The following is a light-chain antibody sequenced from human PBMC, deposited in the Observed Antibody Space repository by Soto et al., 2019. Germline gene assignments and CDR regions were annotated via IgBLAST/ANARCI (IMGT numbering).Light chain of an antibody. Sequence: DVVMTQSPLSLPVTLGQPASISCRSSQSLAYRDGNTYLSWFQQRPGQSPRRLIYRVSNRDSGVPDRFSGSGSGTDFTLKISRVEAEDVGVYYCMRGTPWPLTFGGGTRVEIK. J-gene: IGKJ4*01. CDR2: RVS. CDR1: QSLAYRDGNTY. V-gene: IGKV2-30*01. CDR3: MRGTPWPLT.